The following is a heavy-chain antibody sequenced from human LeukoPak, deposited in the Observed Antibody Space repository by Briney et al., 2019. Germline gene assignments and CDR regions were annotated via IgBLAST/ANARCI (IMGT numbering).Heavy chain of an antibody. D-gene: IGHD4-17*01. CDR1: GYTFTNYD. V-gene: IGHV1-18*01. CDR3: ARVTSYGDYLFDY. Sequence: ASVKVSCKTSGYTFTNYDISWVRQAPGQGLEWMGWITAYNGNTNYAQKLQGRVTMTTDTSTSTAYMEVRSLRSEDTAVYYCARVTSYGDYLFDYWGQGTLVTVSS. J-gene: IGHJ4*02. CDR2: ITAYNGNT.